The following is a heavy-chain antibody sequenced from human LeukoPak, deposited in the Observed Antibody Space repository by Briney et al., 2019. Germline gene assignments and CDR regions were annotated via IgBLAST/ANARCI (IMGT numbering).Heavy chain of an antibody. V-gene: IGHV4-4*02. CDR3: ARAHQGIRSSSWWFDY. J-gene: IGHJ4*02. CDR1: GGSISSSNW. D-gene: IGHD6-13*01. CDR2: IYHSGST. Sequence: ETLSLTCAVSGGSISSSNWWSWVRQPPGKGLEWIGEIYHSGSTNYNPSLKSRVTISVDSSKNQFSLKLSSVTAADTAVYYCARAHQGIRSSSWWFDYWGQGTLVTVSS.